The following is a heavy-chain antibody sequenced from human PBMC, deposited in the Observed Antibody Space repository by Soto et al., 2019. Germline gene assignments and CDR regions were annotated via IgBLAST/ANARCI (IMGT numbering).Heavy chain of an antibody. J-gene: IGHJ4*02. V-gene: IGHV1-8*01. CDR1: GYPFDSFD. CDR2: RNPDSGDT. D-gene: IGHD2-15*01. Sequence: QVQLVQSGAEVKKPGASVKVSCEASGYPFDSFDINWVRQAAGQGLEWMGWRNPDSGDTAVAQRFQDRIIMTRTTATSTAYMELSRLTPDDSAVYFCVRQPGGVATPGDDYWGQGTLVTVSS. CDR3: VRQPGGVATPGDDY.